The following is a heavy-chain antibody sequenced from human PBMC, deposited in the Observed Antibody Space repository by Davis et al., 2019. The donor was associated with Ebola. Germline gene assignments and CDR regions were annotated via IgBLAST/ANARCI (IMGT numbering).Heavy chain of an antibody. D-gene: IGHD6-19*01. CDR3: ARKGVVAGKHYMDV. J-gene: IGHJ6*03. V-gene: IGHV4-34*01. Sequence: SETLSLTCAVYGGSFSDYYWTWIRQPPGKGLEWIGEINHSGSTNHNPSLKSRVTISVDTSKNQVSLKLTSVTAADTAAYYCARKGVVAGKHYMDVWGKGTTVTVSS. CDR2: INHSGST. CDR1: GGSFSDYY.